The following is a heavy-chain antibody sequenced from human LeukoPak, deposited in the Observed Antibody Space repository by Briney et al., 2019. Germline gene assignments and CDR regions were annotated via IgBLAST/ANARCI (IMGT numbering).Heavy chain of an antibody. D-gene: IGHD2-15*01. V-gene: IGHV1-18*01. CDR2: ISAYNGNT. CDR1: GYTFTSYG. CDR3: ARGISRGSGDSSEDAFDI. Sequence: GASVKVSCKASGYTFTSYGISWVRQAPGQGLEWMGWISAYNGNTNYAQKLQGRVTMTTDTSTSTAYMELRSLRSDDTAVYYCARGISRGSGDSSEDAFDIWGQGTMVTVSS. J-gene: IGHJ3*02.